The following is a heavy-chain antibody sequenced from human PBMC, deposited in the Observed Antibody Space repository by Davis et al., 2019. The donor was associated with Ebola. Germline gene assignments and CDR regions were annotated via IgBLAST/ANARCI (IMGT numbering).Heavy chain of an antibody. Sequence: PGGSLRLSCAASGFTFSSYAMHWVRQAPGKGLEWVAVISYDGSNKYYADSVKGRFTISRDNSKNTLYLQMNSLRAEDTAVYYCARDKVVVAATEKNYYYGMDVWGQGTTVTVSS. CDR1: GFTFSSYA. V-gene: IGHV3-30-3*01. CDR2: ISYDGSNK. J-gene: IGHJ6*02. CDR3: ARDKVVVAATEKNYYYGMDV. D-gene: IGHD2-15*01.